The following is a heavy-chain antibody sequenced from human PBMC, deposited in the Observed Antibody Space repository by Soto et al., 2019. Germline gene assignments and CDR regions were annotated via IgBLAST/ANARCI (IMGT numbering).Heavy chain of an antibody. D-gene: IGHD4-17*01. Sequence: QVHLEESGGGVVQPGRSLRLSCTASGFAFSDYGMHWVRQAPGKGLEWVAVIWYDGSNKYYADSVKGRFTISRDNSRNTVELQMNSLRAEDTATYFCARRRSTVTTPWFYHGMDVWGRGTTVTVSS. CDR3: ARRRSTVTTPWFYHGMDV. V-gene: IGHV3-33*01. CDR2: IWYDGSNK. CDR1: GFAFSDYG. J-gene: IGHJ6*02.